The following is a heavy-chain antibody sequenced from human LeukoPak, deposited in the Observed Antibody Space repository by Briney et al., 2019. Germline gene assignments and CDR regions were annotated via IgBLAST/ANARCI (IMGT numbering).Heavy chain of an antibody. J-gene: IGHJ5*02. Sequence: SVKVSCKASGYTFTGYYMHWVRQAPGQGLEWMGGIIPIFGTANYAQKFQGRVTITTDEYTSTVYMDLFSLRSEDMAVYYCAKDRDFMGWFDPWGQGTLVTVSS. CDR3: AKDRDFMGWFDP. CDR1: GYTFTGYY. V-gene: IGHV1-69*05. CDR2: IIPIFGTA. D-gene: IGHD2/OR15-2a*01.